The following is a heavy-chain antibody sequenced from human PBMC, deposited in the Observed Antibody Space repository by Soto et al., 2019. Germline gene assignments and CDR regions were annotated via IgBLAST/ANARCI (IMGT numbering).Heavy chain of an antibody. CDR1: GGSISSGGYS. Sequence: PSETLSLTCAVSGGSISSGGYSWSWIRQPPGKGLEWIGYMYHSGSTYYNPSLKSRVTISIDRSKNQFSLKLSSVTAADTAVYYCARAGGLGAVAADYWGQGTLVTVSS. CDR2: MYHSGST. D-gene: IGHD6-19*01. J-gene: IGHJ4*02. CDR3: ARAGGLGAVAADY. V-gene: IGHV4-30-2*01.